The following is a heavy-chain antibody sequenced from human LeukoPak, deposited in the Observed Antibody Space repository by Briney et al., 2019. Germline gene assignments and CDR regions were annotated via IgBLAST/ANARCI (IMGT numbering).Heavy chain of an antibody. D-gene: IGHD6-19*01. CDR1: GGSISSGGYY. J-gene: IGHJ4*02. CDR2: IYYSGST. Sequence: SETLSLTCTVSGGSISSGGYYWSWIRQHPGKGLEWIGYIYYSGSTYYNPSLKSRVTISVDTSKNQFSLKLSSVTAADTAVYYCARGEAVAGTADYWGQGTLVTVSS. CDR3: ARGEAVAGTADY. V-gene: IGHV4-30-4*08.